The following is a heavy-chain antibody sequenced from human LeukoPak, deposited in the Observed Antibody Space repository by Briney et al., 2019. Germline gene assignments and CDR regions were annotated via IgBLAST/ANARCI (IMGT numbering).Heavy chain of an antibody. CDR2: IYYSGST. V-gene: IGHV4-30-4*08. CDR3: ARGTPLSMLKY. J-gene: IGHJ4*02. D-gene: IGHD2-8*01. CDR1: GASISSGDYY. Sequence: SETLSLTCTVSGASISSGDYYWSWIRQPPGKGLEWIGYIYYSGSTYYNQSLKSRVTISVDTSKKQFSLKLSSVTAADTAVYYCARGTPLSMLKYWGQGTLVTVSS.